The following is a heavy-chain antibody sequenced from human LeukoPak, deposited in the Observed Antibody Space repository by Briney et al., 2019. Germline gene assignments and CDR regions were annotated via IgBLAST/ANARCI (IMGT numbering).Heavy chain of an antibody. CDR2: INPNSGGT. Sequence: EASVKVSCKASGYTFTGYYMHWVRQAPGQGLEWMGGINPNSGGTKYTQKFQGRVTMTRDTSISTAYMELSRLRSDDTAVYYCARDPGDHYNYYLMDVWGKGTTVTISS. D-gene: IGHD1-14*01. V-gene: IGHV1-2*02. J-gene: IGHJ6*03. CDR3: ARDPGDHYNYYLMDV. CDR1: GYTFTGYY.